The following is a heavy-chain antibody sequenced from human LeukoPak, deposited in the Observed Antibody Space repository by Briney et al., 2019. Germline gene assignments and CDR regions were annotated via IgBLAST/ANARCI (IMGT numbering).Heavy chain of an antibody. CDR3: ARDFFDRSSWVDY. CDR1: GYTFTSYD. Sequence: ASVKVSCKASGYTFTSYDINWVRQATGQGLEWMGWMNPNSGNTGYAQKFQGRVTMTTDTSTSTAYMELRSLRSDDTAVYYCARDFFDRSSWVDYWGQGTLVTVSS. CDR2: MNPNSGNT. D-gene: IGHD6-13*01. V-gene: IGHV1-8*01. J-gene: IGHJ4*02.